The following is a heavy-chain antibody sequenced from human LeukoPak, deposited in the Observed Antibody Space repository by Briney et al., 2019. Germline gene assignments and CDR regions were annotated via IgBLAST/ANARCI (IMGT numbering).Heavy chain of an antibody. CDR2: IYYSGST. Sequence: SETLSLTCTVSGGSISSYYWSWIRQPPGKGLEWIGYIYYSGSTNYNPSLKSRVTISVDTSKNQFSLKLSSVTAADTAVYYCARANLGYCSGGSCYLVGVLDYWGQGTLVTVSS. CDR1: GGSISSYY. D-gene: IGHD2-15*01. J-gene: IGHJ4*02. V-gene: IGHV4-59*01. CDR3: ARANLGYCSGGSCYLVGVLDY.